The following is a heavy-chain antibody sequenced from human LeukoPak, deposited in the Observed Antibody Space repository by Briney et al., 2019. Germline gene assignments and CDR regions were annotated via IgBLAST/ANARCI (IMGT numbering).Heavy chain of an antibody. Sequence: SETLSLTCTVSGGSISSGGYYWSWIRQPAGKGLEWIGRIYTSGSTNYNPSLKSRVTISVDTSKNQFSLKLSSVTAADTAVYYCARFSRTTSAWDAFDIWGQGTMVTVSS. D-gene: IGHD4-17*01. J-gene: IGHJ3*02. CDR3: ARFSRTTSAWDAFDI. CDR1: GGSISSGGYY. CDR2: IYTSGST. V-gene: IGHV4-61*02.